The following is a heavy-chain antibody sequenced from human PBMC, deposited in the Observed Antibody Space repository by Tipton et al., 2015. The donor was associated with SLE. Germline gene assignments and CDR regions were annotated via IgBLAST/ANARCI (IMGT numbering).Heavy chain of an antibody. CDR1: GFIFDDYA. J-gene: IGHJ4*02. CDR2: INGDGTNT. CDR3: VQAMGGDPGAF. V-gene: IGHV3-43*02. D-gene: IGHD3-16*01. Sequence: SLRLSCAASGFIFDDYAMHWVRQAPGKALEWVSLINGDGTNTYYADSVKGRFTISRDNGKNSLYLQMNSLRSEDTAFYYCVQAMGGDPGAFWGQGTRVTVSS.